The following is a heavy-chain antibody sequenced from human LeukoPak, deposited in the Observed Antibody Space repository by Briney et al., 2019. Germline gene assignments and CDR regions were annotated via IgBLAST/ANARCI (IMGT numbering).Heavy chain of an antibody. D-gene: IGHD3-16*01. Sequence: GGSLRLSCAASGFTFSSYAMSWVRQAPGKGLEWVGRIKSKTDGGTTDYAAPVKGRFTISRDDSKNTLYLQMNGLKTEDTAVYYCTTGPSGWGSSSLDYWGQGTLVTVSS. V-gene: IGHV3-15*01. CDR2: IKSKTDGGTT. CDR3: TTGPSGWGSSSLDY. J-gene: IGHJ4*02. CDR1: GFTFSSYA.